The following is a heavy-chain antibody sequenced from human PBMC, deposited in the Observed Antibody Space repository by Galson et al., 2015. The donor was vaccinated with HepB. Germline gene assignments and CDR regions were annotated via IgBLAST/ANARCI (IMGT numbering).Heavy chain of an antibody. J-gene: IGHJ4*02. V-gene: IGHV3-7*03. Sequence: SLRLSCAASGCMFSGHWLNWVRQAPGKGLEGVANIKEDGSIKYYVDSVTGRFTISRDNARNLLYLQMNGLRAEDTAVYFCARNRGCETFDYWGQGALVTVSS. CDR2: IKEDGSIK. CDR1: GCMFSGHW. CDR3: ARNRGCETFDY. D-gene: IGHD2-15*01.